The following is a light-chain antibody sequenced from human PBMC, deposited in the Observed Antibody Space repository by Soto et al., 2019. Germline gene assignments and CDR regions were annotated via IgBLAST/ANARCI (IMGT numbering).Light chain of an antibody. Sequence: EIVLTQSPATLSLSPGERATLSCRASQSVNSYLAWYQQKPGQAPRLLIYGASTRATGVPARFSGRGSGTEFTLTISSLQSEDFAVYYCQQYTNWPPNTFGQGTRLEIK. V-gene: IGKV3-15*01. CDR3: QQYTNWPPNT. J-gene: IGKJ5*01. CDR2: GAS. CDR1: QSVNSY.